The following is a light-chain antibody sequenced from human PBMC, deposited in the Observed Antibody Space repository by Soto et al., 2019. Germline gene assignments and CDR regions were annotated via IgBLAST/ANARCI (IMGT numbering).Light chain of an antibody. CDR1: QSIEMH. Sequence: DIQMAQSPCSLSASVGARVTITCRASQSIEMHLNWYQQKPGKAPKFLIHAASSLQSGVPSRFSGSGSGTDFTFTISSLQPEDIATYYCQQYDNLPITFGQGTRLEIK. CDR3: QQYDNLPIT. CDR2: AAS. V-gene: IGKV1-33*01. J-gene: IGKJ5*01.